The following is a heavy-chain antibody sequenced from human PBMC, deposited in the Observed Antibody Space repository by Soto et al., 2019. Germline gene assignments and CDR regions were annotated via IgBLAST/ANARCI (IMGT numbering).Heavy chain of an antibody. CDR2: ISYDGSKK. CDR3: ARDTDY. J-gene: IGHJ4*02. V-gene: IGHV3-30-3*01. CDR1: GFTFSSYA. Sequence: GGSLRLSCAASGFTFSSYALHWVRQAPGKGLEWVGMISYDGSKKYYAESVKGRFTISRDNSKNTVYLQMNSLRAEDTAVYYCARDTDYWGQGTLVTVSS.